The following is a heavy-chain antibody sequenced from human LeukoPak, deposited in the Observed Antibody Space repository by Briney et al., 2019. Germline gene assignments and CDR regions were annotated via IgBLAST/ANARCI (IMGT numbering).Heavy chain of an antibody. CDR2: ISSSSSYI. CDR3: ARDLWSGDVASSY. Sequence: PGGSLRLSCAASGFTFSSYSMNWVRQAPGKGLEWVSSISSSSSYIYYADSVKGRFTISRDNAKNSLYLQMNSLRAEDTAVYYCARDLWSGDVASSYWGQGTLVTVSS. J-gene: IGHJ4*02. CDR1: GFTFSSYS. D-gene: IGHD3-3*01. V-gene: IGHV3-21*01.